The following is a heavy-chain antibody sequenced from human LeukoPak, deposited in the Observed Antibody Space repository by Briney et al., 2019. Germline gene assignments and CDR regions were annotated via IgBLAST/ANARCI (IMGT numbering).Heavy chain of an antibody. CDR1: GGSISSGGYY. D-gene: IGHD2-2*01. V-gene: IGHV4-31*03. CDR3: ARGGDIVVVPAADWFDP. J-gene: IGHJ5*02. CDR2: IYYSGST. Sequence: SETLSLTCTVSGGSISSGGYYWSWILQHPGKGLEWIGYIYYSGSTYYNPSLKSRVTISVDTSKSQFSLKLSSVTAADTAVYYCARGGDIVVVPAADWFDPWGQGTLVTVSS.